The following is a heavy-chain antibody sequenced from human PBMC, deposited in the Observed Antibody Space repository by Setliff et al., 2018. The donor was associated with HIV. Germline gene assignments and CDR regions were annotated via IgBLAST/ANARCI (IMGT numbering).Heavy chain of an antibody. J-gene: IGHJ4*02. V-gene: IGHV1-18*01. D-gene: IGHD2-2*01. CDR2: ISAYNGNT. CDR3: SSGPPIVVVPAALLTFDY. Sequence: ASVKVSCKASGYTFTSYGISWVRQAPGQGLEWMGWISAYNGNTNYAQKLQGRVTMTTDTSTSTAYMELRSLRSDDTAVYYFSSGPPIVVVPAALLTFDYWGQGTLVTVSS. CDR1: GYTFTSYG.